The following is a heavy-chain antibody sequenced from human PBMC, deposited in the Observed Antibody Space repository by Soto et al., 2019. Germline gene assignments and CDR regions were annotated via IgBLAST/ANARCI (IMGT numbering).Heavy chain of an antibody. Sequence: GGSLRLSCAASGFTFSSYAMHWVRQAPGKGLEWVAVISYDGSNKYYADSVKGRFTISRDNSKNTLYLQMNSPRAEDTAVYYCARACSSTSCFFPFYYYGMDVWGQGTTVTVSS. J-gene: IGHJ6*02. D-gene: IGHD2-2*01. CDR1: GFTFSSYA. CDR3: ARACSSTSCFFPFYYYGMDV. CDR2: ISYDGSNK. V-gene: IGHV3-30-3*01.